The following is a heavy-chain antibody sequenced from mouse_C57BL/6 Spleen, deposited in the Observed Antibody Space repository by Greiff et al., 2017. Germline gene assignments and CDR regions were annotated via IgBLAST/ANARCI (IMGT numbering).Heavy chain of an antibody. D-gene: IGHD2-5*01. Sequence: QVQLQQPGAELVRPGTSVKLSCKASGYTFTSYWMHWVKQRPGQGLEWIGVIDPSDSYTNYNQKFKGKATLTVDTSSSTAYMQLSSLTSEDSAVYYCAREGYYSNYGNYFDYWGQGTTLTVSS. J-gene: IGHJ2*01. CDR2: IDPSDSYT. CDR3: AREGYYSNYGNYFDY. CDR1: GYTFTSYW. V-gene: IGHV1-59*01.